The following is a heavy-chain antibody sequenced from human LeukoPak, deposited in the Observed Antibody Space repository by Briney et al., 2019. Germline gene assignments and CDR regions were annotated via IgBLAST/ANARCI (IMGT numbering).Heavy chain of an antibody. Sequence: SETLSLTCTVSGGSISSSTYYWGWIRQPPGKGLEWIGSVYYSGSTDYNPSLKSRVTIPVDTSNNQFSLKLTSVTAADTALYFCARSLAGVDTFDYWGQGTLDTVSS. D-gene: IGHD3-3*01. J-gene: IGHJ4*02. CDR1: GGSISSSTYY. V-gene: IGHV4-39*01. CDR3: ARSLAGVDTFDY. CDR2: VYYSGST.